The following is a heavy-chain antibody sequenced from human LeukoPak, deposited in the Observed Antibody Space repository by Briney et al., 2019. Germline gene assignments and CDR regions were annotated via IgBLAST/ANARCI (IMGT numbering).Heavy chain of an antibody. D-gene: IGHD2-15*01. V-gene: IGHV4-39*01. CDR3: ARHPFATPFDH. Sequence: SETLSLTCTVSGGSISSSSYYWGWLRQPPGTGLEWIGSIYYSGSTYYNPSLKSRVTISVDTSKNQFSLKLSSVTAADTAVYYCARHPFATPFDHWGQGTLVTVSS. CDR1: GGSISSSSYY. CDR2: IYYSGST. J-gene: IGHJ4*02.